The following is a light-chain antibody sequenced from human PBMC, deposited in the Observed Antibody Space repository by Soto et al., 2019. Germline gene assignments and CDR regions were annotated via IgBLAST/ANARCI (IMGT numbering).Light chain of an antibody. J-gene: IGKJ2*01. Sequence: DIVMTQSPDSLAVSLGERATINCKSSQSILYSSNNKNYLAWYRQKPGQPPKLLIYWASTRESGVPDRFSGSGSGTDFTLTISSLQAEDVAVYYCHQYYSSPYTFGQGTKVEIK. CDR3: HQYYSSPYT. CDR2: WAS. CDR1: QSILYSSNNKNY. V-gene: IGKV4-1*01.